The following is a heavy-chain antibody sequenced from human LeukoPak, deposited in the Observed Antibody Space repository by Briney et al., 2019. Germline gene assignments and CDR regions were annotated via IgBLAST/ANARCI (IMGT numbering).Heavy chain of an antibody. V-gene: IGHV4-34*01. D-gene: IGHD1-26*01. Sequence: SETLSLTCAVYGGSFSGYYWSWIRQPPGKGLEWIGEINHSGSTNYNPSLKSRVTISVDTSKNQSSLKLSSVTAADTAVYYCARGVGGSYVQPFDYWGQGTLVTVSS. CDR3: ARGVGGSYVQPFDY. CDR2: INHSGST. J-gene: IGHJ4*02. CDR1: GGSFSGYY.